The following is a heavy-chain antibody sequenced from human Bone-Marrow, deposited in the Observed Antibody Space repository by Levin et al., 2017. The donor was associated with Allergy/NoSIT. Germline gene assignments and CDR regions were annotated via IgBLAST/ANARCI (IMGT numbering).Heavy chain of an antibody. Sequence: GGSLRLPCVASGFTLDDYAMHWVRQAPGKGLEWVSFVSWDGGSTYYSDSVKGRFSISRDNTKNSLYLHMASLRPEDSALYYCAKATEASYLLDSWGQGTLVTVSS. CDR2: VSWDGGST. V-gene: IGHV3-43D*03. CDR3: AKATEASYLLDS. J-gene: IGHJ4*02. CDR1: GFTLDDYA. D-gene: IGHD6-6*01.